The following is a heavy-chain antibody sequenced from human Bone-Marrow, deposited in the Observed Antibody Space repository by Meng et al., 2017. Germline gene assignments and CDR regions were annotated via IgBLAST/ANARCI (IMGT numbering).Heavy chain of an antibody. V-gene: IGHV3-30*04. CDR3: AKDSVRYSSSSEYFQH. D-gene: IGHD6-13*01. CDR2: ITYDGSNK. CDR1: GFTFSSYT. Sequence: GESLKISCAASGFTFSSYTMHWVRQAPGKGLEWVAVITYDGSNKYYADSVKGRFTISRDNSKNTLYLQMNSLRAEDTAVYYCAKDSVRYSSSSEYFQHWGQGTLVTVSS. J-gene: IGHJ1*01.